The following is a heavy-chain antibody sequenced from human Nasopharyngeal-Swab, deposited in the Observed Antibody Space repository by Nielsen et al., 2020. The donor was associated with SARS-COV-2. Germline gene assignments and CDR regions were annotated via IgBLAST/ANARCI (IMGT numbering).Heavy chain of an antibody. D-gene: IGHD5-18*01. CDR2: ISGGSSDS. CDR1: GFAFSDSY. V-gene: IGHV3-11*06. J-gene: IGHJ6*02. CDR3: TRGGYTHSMDV. Sequence: GESLKISCVASGFAFSDSYMSWIRQAPEKGLEWLSYISGGSSDSNYADSVQGRFTISRDNAKNTLSLQMNSLRDEDSAMYYCTRGGYTHSMDVWGQGTTVTVSS.